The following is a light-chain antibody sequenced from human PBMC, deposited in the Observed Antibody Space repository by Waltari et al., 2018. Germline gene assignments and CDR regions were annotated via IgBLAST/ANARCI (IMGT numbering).Light chain of an antibody. Sequence: DIVMTQSPDSLTVSLGERATINCKSSPSILYSSNNKNYLAWYQQKPGQPPNLLIYWASTRESGVPDRFSGSGSGTDFTLTISSLQAEDVAVYYCQQYYTAPYTFGQGTMLEIK. CDR1: PSILYSSNNKNY. CDR2: WAS. J-gene: IGKJ2*01. CDR3: QQYYTAPYT. V-gene: IGKV4-1*01.